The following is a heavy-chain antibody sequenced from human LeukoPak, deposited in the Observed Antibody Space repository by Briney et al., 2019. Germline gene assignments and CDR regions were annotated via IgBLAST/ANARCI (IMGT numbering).Heavy chain of an antibody. V-gene: IGHV1-46*01. J-gene: IGHJ4*02. Sequence: ASVKVSCKTSGYTFTNYDINWVRQAPGQGLEWMGIINPSGDSTTYAQKFQGRVTMTRDTSTSTVYMELSSLRSEDTAMYYCAREFAYYYDRSGYYRGNFDYWGQGTLVTVSS. CDR2: INPSGDST. CDR1: GYTFTNYD. CDR3: AREFAYYYDRSGYYRGNFDY. D-gene: IGHD3-22*01.